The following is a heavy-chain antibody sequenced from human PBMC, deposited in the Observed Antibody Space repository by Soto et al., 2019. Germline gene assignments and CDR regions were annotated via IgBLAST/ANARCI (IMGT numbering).Heavy chain of an antibody. CDR2: ISYDGSNK. J-gene: IGHJ4*02. Sequence: PGGSLRLSCAASGFTFTNYWMHWVRQAPGKGLEWVAVISYDGSNKYYADSVKGRFTISRDNSKNTLYLQMNSLRAEDTAVYYCATLQPERDYWGQGTLVTVSP. CDR3: ATLQPERDY. CDR1: GFTFTNYW. D-gene: IGHD1-1*01. V-gene: IGHV3-30*03.